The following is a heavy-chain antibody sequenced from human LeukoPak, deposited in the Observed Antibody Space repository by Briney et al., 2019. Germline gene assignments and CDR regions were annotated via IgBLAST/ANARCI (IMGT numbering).Heavy chain of an antibody. CDR1: GGSISSYY. CDR3: AGAGIVGATTFDY. V-gene: IGHV4-59*01. D-gene: IGHD1-26*01. CDR2: IYYSGST. Sequence: SETLSLTCTVSGGSISSYYWSWIRQPPGKGLEWIGYIYYSGSTNYNPSLKSRVTISVDTSKNQFSLKLSSVTAADTAVYYCAGAGIVGATTFDYWGQGTLVTVSS. J-gene: IGHJ4*02.